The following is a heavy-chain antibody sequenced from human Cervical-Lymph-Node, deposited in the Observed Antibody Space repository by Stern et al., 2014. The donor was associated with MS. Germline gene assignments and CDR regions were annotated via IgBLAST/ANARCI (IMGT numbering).Heavy chain of an antibody. V-gene: IGHV1-8*01. Sequence: QLVQSGAEVKKPGASVKVSCKASGYTFTSYDINWVRQATGQGLEWRGWMSPSSGSTGYALKFQGRVSMTRTTAISTAYMELSSLRSEDTAVYYGARGKRNRVTDDWGQVTLVTVSS. CDR1: GYTFTSYD. CDR3: ARGKRNRVTDD. CDR2: MSPSSGST. D-gene: IGHD2-21*02. J-gene: IGHJ4*02.